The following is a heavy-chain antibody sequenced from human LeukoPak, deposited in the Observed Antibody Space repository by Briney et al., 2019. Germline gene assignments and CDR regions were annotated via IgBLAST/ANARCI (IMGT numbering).Heavy chain of an antibody. V-gene: IGHV4-59*01. CDR3: ARGYSGSYPPFGY. Sequence: SETLSLTCTVSGGSISSYFWSWIRQPPGKGLEWIGYIYYSGSTNYNPSLKSRVTISVDTSKNQFSLKLSSVTAADTAVYYCARGYSGSYPPFGYWGQGTLVTVSS. J-gene: IGHJ4*02. CDR1: GGSISSYF. D-gene: IGHD1-26*01. CDR2: IYYSGST.